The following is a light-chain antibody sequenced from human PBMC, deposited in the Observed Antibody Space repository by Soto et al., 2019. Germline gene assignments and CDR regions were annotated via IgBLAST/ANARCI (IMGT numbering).Light chain of an antibody. CDR3: QQYENWPQLT. CDR2: DAY. V-gene: IGKV3-11*01. CDR1: QSFRGL. Sequence: EVVLTHSPVTLSLSPGERATLSCRASQSFRGLLAWYQQKPGQAPRLLIYDAYNRATGIPPRFSGSGSGTDFTLTISSLEPEDSAVYYCQQYENWPQLTFGGGTKVDIK. J-gene: IGKJ4*01.